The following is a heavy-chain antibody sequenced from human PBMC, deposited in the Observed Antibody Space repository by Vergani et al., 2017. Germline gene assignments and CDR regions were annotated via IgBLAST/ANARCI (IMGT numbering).Heavy chain of an antibody. CDR2: ISYDGSNK. J-gene: IGHJ6*02. D-gene: IGHD3-3*01. V-gene: IGHV3-30*03. CDR3: ARDGSICGVVMDNYYYGMDV. CDR1: GFTFSSYG. Sequence: VQLLESGGGLVKPGGSLRLSCAASGFTFSSYGMHWVRQAPGKGLEWVAVISYDGSNKYYADSVKGRFTISRDNSKNTLYLQMNSLRAEDTAVYYCARDGSICGVVMDNYYYGMDVWGQGTTVTVSS.